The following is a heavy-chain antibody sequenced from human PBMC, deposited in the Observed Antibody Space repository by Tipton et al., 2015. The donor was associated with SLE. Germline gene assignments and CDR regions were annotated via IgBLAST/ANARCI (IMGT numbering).Heavy chain of an antibody. Sequence: LRLSCAVYGGSFSGYYWSWIRQPPGRGLEWIGEINHSGSTNYNPSLKSRVTISVDTSKNQFSLKLSSVTAADTAVYYCARDRGRYSSGYNWFDPWGQGTLVTVSS. D-gene: IGHD6-19*01. CDR1: GGSFSGYY. J-gene: IGHJ5*02. CDR2: INHSGST. V-gene: IGHV4-34*01. CDR3: ARDRGRYSSGYNWFDP.